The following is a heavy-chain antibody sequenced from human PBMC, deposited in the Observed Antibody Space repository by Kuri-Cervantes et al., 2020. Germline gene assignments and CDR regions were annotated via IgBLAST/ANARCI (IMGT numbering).Heavy chain of an antibody. J-gene: IGHJ5*02. V-gene: IGHV3-7*03. D-gene: IGHD3-10*01. CDR2: IKQDGSEK. CDR3: ARDFPYGSGSYFGS. Sequence: GGSLRLSCAASGFTFSSYWMSWVRQAPGKGLEWVANIKQDGSEKYYVDSVKGRFTISRDNAKNSLYLQMNSLRAEDTAVYYCARDFPYGSGSYFGSWGQGTLVTVSS. CDR1: GFTFSSYW.